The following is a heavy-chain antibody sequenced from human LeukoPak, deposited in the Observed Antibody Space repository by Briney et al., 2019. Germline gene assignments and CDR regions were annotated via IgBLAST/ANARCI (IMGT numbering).Heavy chain of an antibody. Sequence: GGSLRLSCVTSGSTSINYAMHWVRQLPGRGRGWVAVISYDGNTKLYVDSMEGRFTISRDNSKNTLYLQMNSLRPEDTAVYYCARSAVDSSGSPLDSWGQGTLVTVSS. J-gene: IGHJ4*02. CDR2: ISYDGNTK. CDR1: GSTSINYA. CDR3: ARSAVDSSGSPLDS. V-gene: IGHV3-30*04. D-gene: IGHD3-22*01.